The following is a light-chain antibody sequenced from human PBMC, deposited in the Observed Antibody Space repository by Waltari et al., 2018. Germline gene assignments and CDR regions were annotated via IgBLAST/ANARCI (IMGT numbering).Light chain of an antibody. J-gene: IGLJ2*01. CDR3: QVWDAIDEAVL. CDR2: EDS. CDR1: NIGRKS. Sequence: SYVLTQEPSVSVAPGKTAKITCGGNNIGRKSVHGYQQKPGQAHILSVLEDSDRPSGSPERFSVSNAGNTATLTIRSAEAGDEADDYCQVWDAIDEAVLFGGGTKLTV. V-gene: IGLV3-21*03.